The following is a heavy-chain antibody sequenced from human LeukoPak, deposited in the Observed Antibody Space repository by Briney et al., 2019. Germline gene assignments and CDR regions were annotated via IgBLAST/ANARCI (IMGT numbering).Heavy chain of an antibody. CDR2: ISNDGSRK. J-gene: IGHJ4*02. V-gene: IGHV3-30*03. Sequence: GGPLRLSCAASEFTFSSYGMHWVRQAPGKGLEWVAIISNDGSRKYYAHSVEGRFTISRDNSKNTLYLQMDSLRAEDTAVYYCARDRAWNYFDYWGQGTLVTVSS. CDR3: ARDRAWNYFDY. D-gene: IGHD3-3*01. CDR1: EFTFSSYG.